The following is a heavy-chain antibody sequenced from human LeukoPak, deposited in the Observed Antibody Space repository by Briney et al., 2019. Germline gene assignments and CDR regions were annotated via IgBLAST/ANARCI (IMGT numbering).Heavy chain of an antibody. CDR1: GFTFGDYA. V-gene: IGHV3-9*01. CDR2: ISWNSGNI. CDR3: ANLHGDYRDY. J-gene: IGHJ4*02. D-gene: IGHD4-17*01. Sequence: GGSLRLSCAASGFTFGDYAMHWVRQAPGKGLEWVSGISWNSGNIGYVDSVKGRFTISRDNAKNSLYLEMNSLRAEDTALYCCANLHGDYRDYWGQGTLVTVSS.